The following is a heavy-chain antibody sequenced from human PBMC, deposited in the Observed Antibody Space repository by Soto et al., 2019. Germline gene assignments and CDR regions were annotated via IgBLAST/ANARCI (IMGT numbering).Heavy chain of an antibody. CDR1: GFTFSSYA. V-gene: IGHV3-23*01. Sequence: GGSLRLSCAASGFTFSSYAMSWVRQAPGKGLEWVSAISGSGGSTYYADSVKGRFPISRDHSKNTLYLQMNSLRAEATAVYYCAKRPPGPPYCRSTSCRAGLDVWGQGTTVTVSS. J-gene: IGHJ6*01. CDR3: AKRPPGPPYCRSTSCRAGLDV. D-gene: IGHD2-2*01. CDR2: ISGSGGST.